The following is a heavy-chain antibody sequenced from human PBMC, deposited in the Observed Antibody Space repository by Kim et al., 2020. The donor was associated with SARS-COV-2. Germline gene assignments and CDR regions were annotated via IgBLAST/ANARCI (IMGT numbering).Heavy chain of an antibody. CDR3: ASRYSSGWSNILKNDAFDI. J-gene: IGHJ3*02. D-gene: IGHD6-19*01. Sequence: SETLSLTCTVSGGSISSSSYYWGWIRQPPGKGLEWIGSIYYSGSTYYNPSLKSRVTISVDTSKNQFSLKLSSVTAADTAVYYCASRYSSGWSNILKNDAFDIWGQGTMVTVSS. CDR1: GGSISSSSYY. CDR2: IYYSGST. V-gene: IGHV4-39*01.